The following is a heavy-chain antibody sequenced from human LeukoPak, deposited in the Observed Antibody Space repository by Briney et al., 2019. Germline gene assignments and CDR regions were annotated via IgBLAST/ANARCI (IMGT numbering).Heavy chain of an antibody. V-gene: IGHV3-53*01. Sequence: GGSLRLSCAASGFTASSSYMSWVRQAPGKGLEWVSVIYSGGTTYYADSVKGRFTISRDNSKNTLYLQMNSLRAEDTAVYYCARLVGATTVDYWGQGTLVTVSS. CDR3: ARLVGATTVDY. CDR1: GFTASSSY. D-gene: IGHD1-26*01. CDR2: IYSGGTT. J-gene: IGHJ4*02.